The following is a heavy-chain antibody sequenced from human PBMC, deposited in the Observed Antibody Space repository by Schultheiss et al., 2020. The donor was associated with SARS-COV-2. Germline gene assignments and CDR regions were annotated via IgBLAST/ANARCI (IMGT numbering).Heavy chain of an antibody. CDR3: ASQMTGYMDV. CDR2: INPDSGGT. CDR1: GYTFTSYA. D-gene: IGHD3-10*01. J-gene: IGHJ6*03. V-gene: IGHV1-2*02. Sequence: ASVKVSCKASGYTFTSYAINWVRQAPGQGLEWVGWINPDSGGTDYARKFQGRVTMTRDTSISTAYMDLSRLRFDDTAVYYCASQMTGYMDVWGKGTTVTVSS.